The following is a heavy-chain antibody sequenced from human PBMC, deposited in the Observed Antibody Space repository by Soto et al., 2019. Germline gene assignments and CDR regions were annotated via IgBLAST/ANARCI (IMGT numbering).Heavy chain of an antibody. CDR3: AKLYWNPRYFDY. Sequence: PGGSLRLSCAASGFTFTAVAMTWVRQAPGKGLEWVSTITDSGGSTDYADSVKGRFTISRDNSKSTLYLQMNNLRADDTAVYYCAKLYWNPRYFDYWGQGARVT. CDR1: GFTFTAVA. J-gene: IGHJ4*02. V-gene: IGHV3-23*01. CDR2: ITDSGGST. D-gene: IGHD1-1*01.